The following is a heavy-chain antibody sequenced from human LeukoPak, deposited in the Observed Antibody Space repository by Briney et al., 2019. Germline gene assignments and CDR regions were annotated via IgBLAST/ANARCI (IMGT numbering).Heavy chain of an antibody. Sequence: GGSLRLSCAASGFTFSSYAMSWVRQTPGKGLEWVSAILGNGGSTYYADSVKGRFTISRDNSKNTLYLQINSLKAEDTAVYYCAKGGNWNYVHFDYWGQGTLVTVSS. V-gene: IGHV3-23*01. D-gene: IGHD1-7*01. CDR1: GFTFSSYA. CDR2: ILGNGGST. CDR3: AKGGNWNYVHFDY. J-gene: IGHJ4*02.